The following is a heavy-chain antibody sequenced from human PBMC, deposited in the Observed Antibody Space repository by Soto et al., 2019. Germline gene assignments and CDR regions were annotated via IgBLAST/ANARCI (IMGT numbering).Heavy chain of an antibody. V-gene: IGHV3-48*02. CDR2: ISSSSSTI. CDR1: GFTFSSYS. Sequence: PGGSLRLSCAASGFTFSSYSMNWVRQAPGKGLEWVSYISSSSSTIYYADSVKGRFTISRDNAKNSLYLQMNSLRDEDTAVYYCAREYDFWSGYPPPYYYYGMDVWGQGTTVTVS. CDR3: AREYDFWSGYPPPYYYYGMDV. J-gene: IGHJ6*02. D-gene: IGHD3-3*01.